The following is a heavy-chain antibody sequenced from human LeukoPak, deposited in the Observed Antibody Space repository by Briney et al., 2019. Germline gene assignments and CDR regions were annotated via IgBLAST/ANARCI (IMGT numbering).Heavy chain of an antibody. V-gene: IGHV3-7*01. CDR1: GFTFSSYW. D-gene: IGHD3-3*01. CDR3: AREGFLEWLVNIDY. J-gene: IGHJ4*02. Sequence: GGSLRLSCAASGFTFSSYWMSWVRQAPGKGLEWVANIKQDGSEKYYVDSVKGRFTISRDNAKNSLYLQMNSLRAEDTAVYSCAREGFLEWLVNIDYWGQGTLVTVSS. CDR2: IKQDGSEK.